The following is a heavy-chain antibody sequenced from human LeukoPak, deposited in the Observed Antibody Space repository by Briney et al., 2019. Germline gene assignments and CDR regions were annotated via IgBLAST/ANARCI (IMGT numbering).Heavy chain of an antibody. V-gene: IGHV3-11*06. D-gene: IGHD3-10*01. CDR2: VSSSSSYT. Sequence: GGSLRLSCAASGFILSDYYMSWIRQAPGKGLEWVSYVSSSSSYTINADSVKGRFTVFRDNAKNLVFLQMNRLRAEDTAVYYCARDRGDSGSSDYWGQGTLVTVSS. J-gene: IGHJ4*02. CDR3: ARDRGDSGSSDY. CDR1: GFILSDYY.